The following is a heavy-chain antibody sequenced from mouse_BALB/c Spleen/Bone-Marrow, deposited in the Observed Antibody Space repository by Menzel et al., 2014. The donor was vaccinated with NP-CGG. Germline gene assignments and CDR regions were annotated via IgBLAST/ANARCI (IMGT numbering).Heavy chain of an antibody. Sequence: VKLMEPGAELARPGASVKMSCKASGYTFTSYTMHWVKQRPGQGLEWIGYINPSSGYTNYNQKFKDKATLTADKSSSTAYMQLSSLTSEDSAVYYCARSRNYGEVDYWGQGTTLTVSS. CDR2: INPSSGYT. CDR1: GYTFTSYT. V-gene: IGHV1-4*01. D-gene: IGHD1-2*01. CDR3: ARSRNYGEVDY. J-gene: IGHJ2*01.